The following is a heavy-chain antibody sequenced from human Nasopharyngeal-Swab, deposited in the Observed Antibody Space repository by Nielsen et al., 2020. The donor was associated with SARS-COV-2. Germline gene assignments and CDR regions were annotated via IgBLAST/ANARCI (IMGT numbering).Heavy chain of an antibody. CDR1: GFTFSSYG. CDR3: AKAHGGGFYYYYMDV. V-gene: IGHV3-30*18. D-gene: IGHD2-15*01. Sequence: GESLKISCAASGFTFSSYGMHWVRQAPGKGLEWVAVISYDGSNKYYADSVKGRFTISRDNSKNTLYQQMNSLRAEDTAVYYCAKAHGGGFYYYYMDVWGKGTTVTVSS. CDR2: ISYDGSNK. J-gene: IGHJ6*03.